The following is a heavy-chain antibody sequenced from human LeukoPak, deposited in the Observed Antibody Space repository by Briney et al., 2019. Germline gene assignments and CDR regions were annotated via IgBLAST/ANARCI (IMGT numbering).Heavy chain of an antibody. J-gene: IGHJ5*02. CDR3: ARGKGTTVTNNWFDP. CDR2: IYSSGST. Sequence: SETLSLTCTVSGGSISSYYWSWIRQPPGKGLEWIGYIYSSGSTNYNPSLKSRVTISVDTSKNQFSLKLSSVTAADTAVYYCARGKGTTVTNNWFDPWGQGTLVTVSS. D-gene: IGHD4-17*01. V-gene: IGHV4-59*01. CDR1: GGSISSYY.